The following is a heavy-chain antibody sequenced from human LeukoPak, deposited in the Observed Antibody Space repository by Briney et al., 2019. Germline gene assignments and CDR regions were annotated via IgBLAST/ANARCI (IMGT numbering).Heavy chain of an antibody. V-gene: IGHV4-59*01. CDR2: IYYSGRT. D-gene: IGHD5-18*01. CDR3: ARGGGYSYGNDY. J-gene: IGHJ4*02. CDR1: GGSISSYY. Sequence: SETLSLTCTVSGGSISSYYWSWIRQPPGKGLEWIGYIYYSGRTNYNPSLKSRVTISVDTSKNQFSLELSSVTAADPAVYYCARGGGYSYGNDYWGQGTLVTVSS.